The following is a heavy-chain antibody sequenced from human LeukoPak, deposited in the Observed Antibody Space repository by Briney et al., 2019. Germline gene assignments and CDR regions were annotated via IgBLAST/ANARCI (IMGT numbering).Heavy chain of an antibody. CDR3: ARDQGSTSRGIDY. J-gene: IGHJ4*02. D-gene: IGHD2-2*01. Sequence: GGPLRLSCAASGFTFSSYWMHWVRQAPGKGLVRVSRIYSDGSTTNYADSVKGRFTISRDDAKNTLYLQMNGLRAEDTAVYYCARDQGSTSRGIDYWGQGTLVTVSS. V-gene: IGHV3-74*01. CDR1: GFTFSSYW. CDR2: IYSDGSTT.